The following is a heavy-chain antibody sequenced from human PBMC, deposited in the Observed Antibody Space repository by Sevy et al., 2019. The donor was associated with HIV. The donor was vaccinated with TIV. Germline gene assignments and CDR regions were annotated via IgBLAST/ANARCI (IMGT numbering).Heavy chain of an antibody. J-gene: IGHJ1*01. V-gene: IGHV1-18*01. Sequence: ASVKVSCKASGYTFTSYGITWVRQAPGQGLEWLGWFSTYNTNYAQKLQGRVTMTTDTSTSTVYMELRSLRSDDTAVYYCARAPSGSQGPGQYFHHWGQGTLVTVSS. CDR1: GYTFTSYG. CDR2: FSTYNT. D-gene: IGHD1-26*01. CDR3: ARAPSGSQGPGQYFHH.